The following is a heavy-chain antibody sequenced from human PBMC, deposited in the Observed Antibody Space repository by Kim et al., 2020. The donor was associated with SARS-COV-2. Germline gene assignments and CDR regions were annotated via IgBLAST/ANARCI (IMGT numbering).Heavy chain of an antibody. D-gene: IGHD3-22*01. CDR3: AKDRYFGLPRGYYAY. V-gene: IGHV3-23*01. J-gene: IGHJ4*02. Sequence: DSVQGRFTSSRDNTRNTLDLQMNSLRAEDTAVYYCAKDRYFGLPRGYYAYWGQGTLVTVSS.